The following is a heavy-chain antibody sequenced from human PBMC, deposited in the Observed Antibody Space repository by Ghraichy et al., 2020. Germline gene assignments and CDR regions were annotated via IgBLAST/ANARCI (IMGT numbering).Heavy chain of an antibody. J-gene: IGHJ4*02. CDR2: TYYRSKWYN. V-gene: IGHV6-1*01. CDR1: GDSVSSNSAA. D-gene: IGHD6-13*01. CDR3: AREISSSWPMSNTKNFDY. Sequence: SETLSLTCAISGDSVSSNSAAWNWIRQSPSRGLEWLGRTYYRSKWYNDYAVSVKSRITINPDTSKNQFSLQLNSVTPEDTAVYYCAREISSSWPMSNTKNFDYWGQGTLVTVSS.